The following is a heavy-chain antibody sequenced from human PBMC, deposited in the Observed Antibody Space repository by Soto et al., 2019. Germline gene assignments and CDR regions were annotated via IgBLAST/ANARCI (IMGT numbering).Heavy chain of an antibody. Sequence: GGSLRLSCAASGFTFSSYAMSWVRQAPGKGLEWVSAISGCGGSTYYADSVKGRFTISRDNSKNTLYLQMNSLRAEDTAVYYCAKVAVGLRFLEWLSTDLGSYYYGMDVWGQGTTVTVSS. CDR2: ISGCGGST. D-gene: IGHD3-3*01. CDR3: AKVAVGLRFLEWLSTDLGSYYYGMDV. J-gene: IGHJ6*02. V-gene: IGHV3-23*01. CDR1: GFTFSSYA.